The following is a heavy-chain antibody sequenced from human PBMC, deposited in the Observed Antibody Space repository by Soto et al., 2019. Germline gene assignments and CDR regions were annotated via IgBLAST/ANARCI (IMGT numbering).Heavy chain of an antibody. CDR2: ISGSGGST. CDR3: ATLTYYYDSSGRTPDAFYI. D-gene: IGHD3-22*01. CDR1: GFTFSSYA. V-gene: IGHV3-23*01. Sequence: EVQLLESGGGLVQPGGSLRLSCAASGFTFSSYAMSWVRQAPGKGLEWVSAISGSGGSTYYADSVKGRFTISRDNSKNTLYLQMNSLRADDTAVYYCATLTYYYDSSGRTPDAFYIWGQGRMVTVSS. J-gene: IGHJ3*02.